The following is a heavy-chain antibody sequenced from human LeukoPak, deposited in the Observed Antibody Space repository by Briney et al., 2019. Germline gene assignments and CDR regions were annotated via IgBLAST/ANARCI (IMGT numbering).Heavy chain of an antibody. V-gene: IGHV4-59*01. J-gene: IGHJ4*02. CDR3: ARDLGSSSWYYFDY. CDR2: IHYSGRT. CDR1: GGSMSSDY. D-gene: IGHD6-13*01. Sequence: SETLSLTCTVSGGSMSSDYWSWIRQPPGKGLEWVGYIHYSGRTKYSSSLKSRVTISVDTSKNQLSLKLSSVTAADTAVYYCARDLGSSSWYYFDYWGQGTLVTVSS.